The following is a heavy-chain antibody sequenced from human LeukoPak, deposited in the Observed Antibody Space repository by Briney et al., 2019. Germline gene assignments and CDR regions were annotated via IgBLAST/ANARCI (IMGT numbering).Heavy chain of an antibody. V-gene: IGHV4-59*01. CDR2: IHYSGST. J-gene: IGHJ4*02. Sequence: SETLSLTCAVSGDSISSYYWSWIRQPPGKGLEWIGFIHYSGSTSYNPSLKSRVTISVDTSKNQFSLKLSSVTAADTAVYYCARGYSYGLFDYWGQGTLVTVSS. D-gene: IGHD5-18*01. CDR1: GDSISSYY. CDR3: ARGYSYGLFDY.